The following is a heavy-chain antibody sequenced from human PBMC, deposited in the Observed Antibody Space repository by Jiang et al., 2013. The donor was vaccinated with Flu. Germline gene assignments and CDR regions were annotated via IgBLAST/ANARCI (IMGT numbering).Heavy chain of an antibody. CDR1: GFTFSSYA. J-gene: IGHJ4*02. D-gene: IGHD3-22*01. CDR3: AREGYDSSGYYYVGGYYFDY. CDR2: ISYDGGNE. Sequence: VQLVESGGGVVQPGRSLRLTCAGSGFTFSSYAMHWVRQAPGKGLEWVTVISYDGGNEYYADSVKGRFTISRDNSKNTLSLQMNSLRPEDTAVYYCAREGYDSSGYYYVGGYYFDYWGQGTL. V-gene: IGHV3-30-3*01.